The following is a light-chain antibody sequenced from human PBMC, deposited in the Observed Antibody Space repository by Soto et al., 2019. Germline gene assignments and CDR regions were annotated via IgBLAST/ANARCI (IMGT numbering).Light chain of an antibody. Sequence: LTQPASVSGSPGQSITISCTGTSSDVGNYNYVAWYQLYPGKAPKVIIYEVTNRPSGVSNRFSGSKSGNTASLTISGLQAEDEAEYYCSSYTGSSTYVFGSGTKVTVL. V-gene: IGLV2-14*01. CDR3: SSYTGSSTYV. J-gene: IGLJ1*01. CDR1: SSDVGNYNY. CDR2: EVT.